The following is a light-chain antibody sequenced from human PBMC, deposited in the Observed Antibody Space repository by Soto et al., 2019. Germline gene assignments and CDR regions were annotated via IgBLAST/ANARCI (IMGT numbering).Light chain of an antibody. CDR1: QGVTTN. CDR2: DVS. Sequence: EIVMTQSPSTLSVSPGERATLSCRAGQGVTTNFAWYQQKSGQSPGLLIYDVSTRATGVPARFSGTGSETDFTLTISVLQSDDSAVYFCQQYNNWPFSFGQGTRLEIK. J-gene: IGKJ5*01. V-gene: IGKV3-15*01. CDR3: QQYNNWPFS.